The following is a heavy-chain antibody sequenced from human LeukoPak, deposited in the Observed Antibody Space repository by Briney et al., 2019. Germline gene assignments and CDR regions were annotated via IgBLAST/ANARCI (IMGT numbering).Heavy chain of an antibody. V-gene: IGHV3-7*01. CDR3: ARDPESSSFDL. CDR1: GFSFSTYW. CDR2: INQGGSVR. Sequence: GGSLRLSCAASGFSFSTYWMSWVRQTPGKGLEFVANINQGGSVRNYMDSLKGRCTISRDDAKKSLYLEINSLRADDTAVYYCARDPESSSFDLWGRGALVTVSS. D-gene: IGHD6-13*01. J-gene: IGHJ4*02.